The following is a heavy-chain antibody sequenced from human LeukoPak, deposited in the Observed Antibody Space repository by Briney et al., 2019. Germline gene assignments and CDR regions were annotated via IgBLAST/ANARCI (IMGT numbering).Heavy chain of an antibody. CDR2: ISWDGGST. V-gene: IGHV3-43D*03. J-gene: IGHJ5*02. CDR1: GFTFDDYA. D-gene: IGHD3-3*01. CDR3: ATERRITIFGVVITQS. Sequence: GGSLRLSCAASGFTFDDYAMHWVRQAPGKGLEWVSLISWDGGSTYYADSVKGRFTISRDNSKNSLYLQMNSLRAEDTALYYCATERRITIFGVVITQSWGQGTLVTVSS.